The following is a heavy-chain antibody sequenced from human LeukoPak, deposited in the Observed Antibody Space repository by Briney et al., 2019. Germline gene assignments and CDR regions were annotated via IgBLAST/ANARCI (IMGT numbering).Heavy chain of an antibody. J-gene: IGHJ4*02. CDR2: TSGSGGST. CDR3: AKSTLGYCSGGSCFHFDY. Sequence: PGGSLRLSCAASGFTFSSYAMSWVRQAPGNGLEWVSATSGSGGSTYYADSVKGRFTISRDNSKNTLYVQMNSLRAEYTAVYYCAKSTLGYCSGGSCFHFDYWGQGTLVTVSP. CDR1: GFTFSSYA. V-gene: IGHV3-23*01. D-gene: IGHD2-15*01.